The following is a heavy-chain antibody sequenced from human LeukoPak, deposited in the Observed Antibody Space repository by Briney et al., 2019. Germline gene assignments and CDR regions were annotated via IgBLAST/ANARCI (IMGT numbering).Heavy chain of an antibody. CDR3: GGYYFDY. V-gene: IGHV3-30*02. Sequence: PGGSLRLSCAASGFTFSSYGMHWVRQAPGKGLEWVAFIRYDGSNKYYADSVKGRFTISRDNSKNTLYLRMNSLRAEDTAVYYCGGYYFDYWGQGTLVTVSS. J-gene: IGHJ4*02. CDR1: GFTFSSYG. CDR2: IRYDGSNK.